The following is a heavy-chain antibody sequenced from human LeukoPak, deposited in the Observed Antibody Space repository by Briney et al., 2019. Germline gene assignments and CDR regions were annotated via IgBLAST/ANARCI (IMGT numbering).Heavy chain of an antibody. J-gene: IGHJ3*02. D-gene: IGHD6-19*01. CDR2: IYTSGST. V-gene: IGHV4-4*07. Sequence: SETLSLTCTVSGGSISSYYWSWIRQPAGKGLEWIGRIYTSGSTNYNPPLKSRATMSVDTSKNQFSLKLSSVTAADTAVYYCARDRRLGPGSYAFDIWGQGTMVTVSS. CDR1: GGSISSYY. CDR3: ARDRRLGPGSYAFDI.